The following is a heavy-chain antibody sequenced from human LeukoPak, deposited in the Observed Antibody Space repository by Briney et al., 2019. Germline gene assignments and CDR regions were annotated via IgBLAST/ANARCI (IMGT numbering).Heavy chain of an antibody. J-gene: IGHJ4*02. Sequence: SETLSLTCTVSGGSISGYYWSWVRQPPGKGLEWIGYIFYSGSTNYNPSLKSRVTISLDTSRNQFSLRLTSVTAADTAVYYCAREGGRDGYNWPDYWGQGTLVTVSS. CDR1: GGSISGYY. CDR2: IFYSGST. CDR3: AREGGRDGYNWPDY. D-gene: IGHD5-24*01. V-gene: IGHV4-59*01.